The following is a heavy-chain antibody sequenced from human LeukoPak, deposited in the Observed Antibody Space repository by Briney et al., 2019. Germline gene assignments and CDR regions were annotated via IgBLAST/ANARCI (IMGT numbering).Heavy chain of an antibody. D-gene: IGHD3-10*01. V-gene: IGHV4-59*12. CDR2: IYYSGST. CDR1: GGSISSYY. Sequence: SETLSLTCTVSGGSISSYYWIWIRQPPGKGLEWIGYIYYSGSTNYNPSLKSRVTISVDTSKNQFSLKLSSVTAAETGVYYCARECPGGNLLLNPGVLWFDPWGQGTLVTVSS. J-gene: IGHJ5*02. CDR3: ARECPGGNLLLNPGVLWFDP.